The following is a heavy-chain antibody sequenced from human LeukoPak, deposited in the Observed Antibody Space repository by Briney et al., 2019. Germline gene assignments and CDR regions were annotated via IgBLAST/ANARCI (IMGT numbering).Heavy chain of an antibody. D-gene: IGHD1-26*01. CDR3: ASGRVSSVGATNLFYFRY. Sequence: SETLSLTCTVSGGSISSYYWSWIRQPPGKGLEWIGYIYYSGSTNYNPSLKSRVTISVDTSKNQFSLKLSSVTAADTAVYYCASGRVSSVGATNLFYFRYWGQGTLVTVSS. V-gene: IGHV4-59*01. J-gene: IGHJ4*02. CDR2: IYYSGST. CDR1: GGSISSYY.